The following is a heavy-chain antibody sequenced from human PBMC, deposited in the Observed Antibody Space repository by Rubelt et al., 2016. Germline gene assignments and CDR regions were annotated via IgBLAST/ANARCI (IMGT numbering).Heavy chain of an antibody. D-gene: IGHD3-10*01. V-gene: IGHV4-39*01. CDR1: GGSINSRTYY. CDR2: VYFGGST. J-gene: IGHJ4*02. Sequence: QLQLQESGPGLVKPSETLSLTCTVSGGSINSRTYYWGWIRQPPGKGLEWIGSVYFGGSTYSSPSLKSRVTLSGDTSKNQFSLKLNSVTAADTAFYYCARQNSWFGELFYDYWGQGTLVTVSS. CDR3: ARQNSWFGELFYDY.